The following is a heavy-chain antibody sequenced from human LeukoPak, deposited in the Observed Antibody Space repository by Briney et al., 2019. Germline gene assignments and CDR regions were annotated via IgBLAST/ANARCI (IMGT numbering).Heavy chain of an antibody. CDR2: IYSSGSA. J-gene: IGHJ3*02. Sequence: SETLSLTCTVSGDSISSYYWSWIRQPPAKGLEWIGFIYSSGSANYSPSLKSRVTMSVDMSKNQFSLKLRSVTAADTAVYYCARQGAVDIWGQGTMVIVSS. V-gene: IGHV4-4*09. CDR1: GDSISSYY. CDR3: ARQGAVDI.